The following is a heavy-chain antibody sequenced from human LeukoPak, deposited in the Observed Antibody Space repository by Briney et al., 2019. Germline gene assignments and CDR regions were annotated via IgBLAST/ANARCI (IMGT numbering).Heavy chain of an antibody. CDR2: INPNSGGT. J-gene: IGHJ6*02. CDR1: GYTFTGYY. CDR3: ARTYDILTGYFTYGMDV. D-gene: IGHD3-9*01. V-gene: IGHV1-2*02. Sequence: ASVKVSCKASGYTFTGYYMHWMRQAPGQGLEWMGWINPNSGGTNYAQKFQGRVTMTRDTSISTAYMELSRLRSDDTAVYYCARTYDILTGYFTYGMDVWGQGTTVTVSS.